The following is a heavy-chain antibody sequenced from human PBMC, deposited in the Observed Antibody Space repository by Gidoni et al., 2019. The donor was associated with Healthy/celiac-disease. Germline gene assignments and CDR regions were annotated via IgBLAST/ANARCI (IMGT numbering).Heavy chain of an antibody. D-gene: IGHD3-22*01. J-gene: IGHJ3*02. CDR3: ARDRSDDYYDSSGYYGGI. V-gene: IGHV3-11*01. CDR1: GFTLSDYY. CDR2: ISSSGSTI. Sequence: QVQLVESGGGLVKPGGSLRLSCAASGFTLSDYYKSWIRQAPGKGLEWVSYISSSGSTIYYADSVKGRFTISRDNAKNSLYLQMNSLRAEDTAVYYCARDRSDDYYDSSGYYGGIWGQGTMVTVSS.